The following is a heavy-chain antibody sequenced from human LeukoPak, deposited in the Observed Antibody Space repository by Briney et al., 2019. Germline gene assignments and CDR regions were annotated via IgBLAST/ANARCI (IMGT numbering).Heavy chain of an antibody. CDR3: ARGRWWFAGRPPHYMDV. CDR2: IYTSGST. J-gene: IGHJ6*03. CDR1: GGSISSYY. Sequence: PSETLSLTCTVSGGSISSYYWSWIRQPAGKGLEWIGHIYTSGSTNYNPSLKSRVTMSVDTSKNQFSLKLSSVTAADTAVYYCARGRWWFAGRPPHYMDVWGKGTTVTVSS. V-gene: IGHV4-4*07. D-gene: IGHD6-6*01.